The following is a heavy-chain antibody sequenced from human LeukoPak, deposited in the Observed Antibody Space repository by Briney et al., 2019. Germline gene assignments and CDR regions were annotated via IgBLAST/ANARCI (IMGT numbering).Heavy chain of an antibody. CDR2: VHLSGCT. CDR1: GGSISSTNW. Sequence: SETPSLTCIVSGGSISSTNWWTWVRQPPGEGLERIGEVHLSGCTNYNPSLESRVTMSVDMSENHISLKLTSVTAADTAVYYCAREGGPYRPLDYSGQGTLVTVSS. CDR3: AREGGPYRPLDY. J-gene: IGHJ4*02. V-gene: IGHV4-4*02.